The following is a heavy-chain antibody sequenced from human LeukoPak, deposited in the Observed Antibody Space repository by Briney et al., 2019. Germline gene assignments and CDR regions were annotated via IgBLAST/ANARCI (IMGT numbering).Heavy chain of an antibody. CDR2: ISTYNGDS. V-gene: IGHV1-18*01. J-gene: IGHJ6*02. CDR1: GYTFTSYG. Sequence: ASVKVSCKASGYTFTSYGISWVRQAPGQGLEWMGWISTYNGDSNYAQNLQGRGILTTDTSTSTAYMELRSLSSDDTAVYYCARISNWGSSAYGMDVWGQGTTVTVSS. D-gene: IGHD7-27*01. CDR3: ARISNWGSSAYGMDV.